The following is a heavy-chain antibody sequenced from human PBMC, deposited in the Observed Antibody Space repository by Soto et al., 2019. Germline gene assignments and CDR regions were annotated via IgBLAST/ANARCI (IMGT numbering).Heavy chain of an antibody. CDR1: GFTFSSYA. CDR2: ISSDGSNN. J-gene: IGHJ4*02. CDR3: ARFKGCSGGSCYAYFDY. V-gene: IGHV3-30-3*01. D-gene: IGHD2-15*01. Sequence: QVQLVESGGGVVQPGRSLRLSCAASGFTFSSYAMHWVRQAPGKGLEWVAVISSDGSNNYYADSVKGRFTISRDNSKNTRYLQMNSLRAEDTALYYCARFKGCSGGSCYAYFDYWGQGTLVTVSS.